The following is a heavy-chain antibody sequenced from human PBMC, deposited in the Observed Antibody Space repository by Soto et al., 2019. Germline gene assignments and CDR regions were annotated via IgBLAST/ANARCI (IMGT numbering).Heavy chain of an antibody. V-gene: IGHV1-69*02. CDR1: GGTFSSYT. CDR2: IIPILGRA. J-gene: IGHJ6*02. Sequence: QVQLVQSGAEVKKPGSSVKVSCKASGGTFSSYTISWVRQAPGQGLEWMGRIIPILGRANYAQKFQGRVTITADKPTSTAYMELSSLRSEDTAVYYCASLMSSGYYYGMDVWGQGTTVTVSS. CDR3: ASLMSSGYYYGMDV. D-gene: IGHD3-10*01.